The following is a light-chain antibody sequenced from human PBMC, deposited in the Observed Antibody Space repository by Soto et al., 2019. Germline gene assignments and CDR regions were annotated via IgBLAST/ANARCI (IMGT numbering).Light chain of an antibody. Sequence: QSALTQPPSASGSPGQSVTISCTGTSSDVGGCNYVSWYQQHPGKAPKLMIYEVSKRPSGVPDRFSGSKSGNTASLTVSGLPADDEADYYCSSYAGINNVFGPGTKLTVL. CDR1: SSDVGGCNY. V-gene: IGLV2-8*01. CDR3: SSYAGINNV. CDR2: EVS. J-gene: IGLJ1*01.